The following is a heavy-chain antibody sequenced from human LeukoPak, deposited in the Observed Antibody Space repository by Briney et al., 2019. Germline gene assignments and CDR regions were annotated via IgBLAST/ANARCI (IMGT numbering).Heavy chain of an antibody. J-gene: IGHJ4*02. CDR2: LSPSGGIT. CDR1: GFTFTTHA. CDR3: AKQDIRSSAWYD. D-gene: IGHD6-19*01. Sequence: GGSLRLSCAASGFTFTTHAVSWVRQAPGKGLEWVSALSPSGGITYYADSVKGRFTISRDNSKNTLYLQMNSLRAEDTAVYYCAKQDIRSSAWYDWGQGTLVTVSS. V-gene: IGHV3-23*01.